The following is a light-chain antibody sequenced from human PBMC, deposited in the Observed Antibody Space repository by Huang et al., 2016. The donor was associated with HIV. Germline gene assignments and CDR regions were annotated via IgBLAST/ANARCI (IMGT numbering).Light chain of an antibody. J-gene: IGKJ5*01. CDR1: QSVSSSY. CDR3: QQYGGSPIT. V-gene: IGKV3-20*01. CDR2: GAS. Sequence: EIVLTQSPGTLSLFPGERATLSCRASQSVSSSYLAWYQQKPGPAPRLLIYGASNGATGIPARFSGSGSGTDFTLTISRVEPEDFAVYYCQQYGGSPITFGQGTRLEIK.